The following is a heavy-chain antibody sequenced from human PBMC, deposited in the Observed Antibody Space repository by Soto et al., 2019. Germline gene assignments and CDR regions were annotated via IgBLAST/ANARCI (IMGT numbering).Heavy chain of an antibody. J-gene: IGHJ4*02. D-gene: IGHD2-15*01. CDR1: GYTFTSYA. CDR3: ARDPPHCSGGSCFTYYFDY. V-gene: IGHV3-30-3*01. CDR2: ISYDGSNK. Sequence: SCKASGYTFTSYAMHWVRQAPGKGLEWVAVISYDGSNKYYADSVKGRFTISRDNSKNTLYLQMNSLRAEDTAVYYCARDPPHCSGGSCFTYYFDYWGQGTLVTVSS.